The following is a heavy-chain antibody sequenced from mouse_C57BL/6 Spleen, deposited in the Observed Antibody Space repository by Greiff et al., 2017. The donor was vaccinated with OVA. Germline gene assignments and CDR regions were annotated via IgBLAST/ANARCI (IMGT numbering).Heavy chain of an antibody. CDR1: GYSITSGYY. Sequence: EVKLLESGPGLVKPSQSLSLTCSVTGYSITSGYYWNWIRQFPGNKLEWMGYISYDGSNNYNPSLKNRISITRDTSKNQFFLKLNSVTTEDTATYYCAREGGNWEFAYWGQGTLVTVSA. D-gene: IGHD4-1*01. CDR3: AREGGNWEFAY. V-gene: IGHV3-6*01. CDR2: ISYDGSN. J-gene: IGHJ3*01.